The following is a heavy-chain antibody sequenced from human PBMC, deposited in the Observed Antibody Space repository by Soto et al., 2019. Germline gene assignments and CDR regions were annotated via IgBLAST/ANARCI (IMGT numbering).Heavy chain of an antibody. D-gene: IGHD1-1*01. J-gene: IGHJ4*02. Sequence: EVQLVESGGGLVQPGGSLRLSCAASGFTVSNNYMRWVRQAPGKGLEWVSLIYSGGATYYADSVKGRFTISRDNSKNTLYLQMTRLSAEETAVYYCARDGTYNWVGGQGILVTVSS. CDR1: GFTVSNNY. CDR3: ARDGTYNWV. V-gene: IGHV3-66*01. CDR2: IYSGGAT.